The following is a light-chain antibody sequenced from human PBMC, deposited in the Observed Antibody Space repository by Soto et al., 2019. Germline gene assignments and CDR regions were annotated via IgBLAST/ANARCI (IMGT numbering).Light chain of an antibody. CDR3: QQYNNWPAIT. J-gene: IGKJ5*01. V-gene: IGKV3D-15*01. CDR1: QSFSSY. CDR2: GAS. Sequence: EIVLTQSPATLSLSPGERATLSCRASQSFSSYLAWYQQKPGQAPRLLIYGASSRATGIPDRFSGSGSGTEFTLTISSLQSEDFAVYYCQQYNNWPAITFGQGTRLEIK.